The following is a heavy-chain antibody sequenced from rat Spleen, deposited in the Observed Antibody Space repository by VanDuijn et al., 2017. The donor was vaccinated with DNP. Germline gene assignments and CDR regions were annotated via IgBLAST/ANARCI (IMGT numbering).Heavy chain of an antibody. Sequence: QVQLRESGPGLVQPSQTLSFTCTVSGFSLTNYGVTWVRQPPGKGLEWIAAISSGGSSYFNSVLKSRLSIRRDTSKSQVFLEMNSLQTEDTAIYFCTREEPRVLYYFSSLFDYWGQGVMVTVSS. D-gene: IGHD1-2*01. CDR3: TREEPRVLYYFSSLFDY. V-gene: IGHV2S12*01. J-gene: IGHJ2*01. CDR1: GFSLTNYG. CDR2: ISSGGSS.